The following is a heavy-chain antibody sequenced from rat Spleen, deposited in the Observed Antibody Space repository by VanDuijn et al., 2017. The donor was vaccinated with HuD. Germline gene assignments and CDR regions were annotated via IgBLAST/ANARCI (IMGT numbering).Heavy chain of an antibody. J-gene: IGHJ2*01. CDR1: GFSLTSFH. CDR3: ARDQGLNY. CDR2: IWTGGSA. V-gene: IGHV2-43*01. Sequence: QVQLKESGPGLVQPSQTLSLTCNVSGFSLTSFHVSWVRQPPGKGLEWWGVIWTGGSAAYNSALKSRLTISRDTSKSQVYLKMNSLQTEDTATYYCARDQGLNYWGQGVMVTVSS.